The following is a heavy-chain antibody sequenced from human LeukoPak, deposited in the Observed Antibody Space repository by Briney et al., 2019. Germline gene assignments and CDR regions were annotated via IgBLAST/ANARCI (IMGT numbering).Heavy chain of an antibody. V-gene: IGHV1-2*02. Sequence: ASVKVSCKASGYTFTGYYMHWVRQAPGQGLEWMGWINPNSGGTNYAQKFQGRVTMTRDTSISTAYMELSRLRSDDTAVYYCAGEPYYYDSSGYHPEYYFDYWGQGTLVTVSS. CDR2: INPNSGGT. J-gene: IGHJ4*02. CDR1: GYTFTGYY. CDR3: AGEPYYYDSSGYHPEYYFDY. D-gene: IGHD3-22*01.